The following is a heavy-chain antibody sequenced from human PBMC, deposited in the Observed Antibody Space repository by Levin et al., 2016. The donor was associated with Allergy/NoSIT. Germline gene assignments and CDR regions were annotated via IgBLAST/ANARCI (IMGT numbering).Heavy chain of an antibody. Sequence: SETLSLTCTVSGASISSTSYYWAWIRQPPGKGLEWIGSVYYTGSTSYNPSLKSRVTISADTSKSQFFLKLNSVTAADTAVYYCARTFKNRGYFDAFDIWGQGTMVTVSS. J-gene: IGHJ3*02. D-gene: IGHD2-15*01. V-gene: IGHV4-39*01. CDR1: GASISSTSYY. CDR3: ARTFKNRGYFDAFDI. CDR2: VYYTGST.